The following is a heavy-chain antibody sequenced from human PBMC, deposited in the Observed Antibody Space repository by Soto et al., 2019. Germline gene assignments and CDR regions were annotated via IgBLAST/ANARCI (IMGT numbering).Heavy chain of an antibody. V-gene: IGHV3-23*01. D-gene: IGHD6-13*01. CDR1: GFTFSSYA. J-gene: IGHJ6*02. Sequence: EVQLLESGGGLVQPGGSLRLSCAASGFTFSSYAMSWVRQAPGKGLEWVSAISGSGGSTYYADSVKGRFTISRDNSKNTLDLQMNSLRAEDTAVYYCAKVGYSSSSFGMDVWGQGTTVTVSS. CDR3: AKVGYSSSSFGMDV. CDR2: ISGSGGST.